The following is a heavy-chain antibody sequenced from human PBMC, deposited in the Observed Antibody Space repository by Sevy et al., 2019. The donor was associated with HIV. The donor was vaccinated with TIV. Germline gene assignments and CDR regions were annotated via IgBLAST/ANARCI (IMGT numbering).Heavy chain of an antibody. CDR2: IRPEGSDK. V-gene: IGHV3-7*01. CDR3: ARGVGLDC. D-gene: IGHD1-26*01. Sequence: GGSLRLSCAASGFTFSPYWMTWVRQAPGKGLEWVAKIRPEGSDKNYGASVKGRFTISRDNAKNSLYLQMNGLGADDTAMYYCARGVGLDCWGQGALVTVSS. CDR1: GFTFSPYW. J-gene: IGHJ4*02.